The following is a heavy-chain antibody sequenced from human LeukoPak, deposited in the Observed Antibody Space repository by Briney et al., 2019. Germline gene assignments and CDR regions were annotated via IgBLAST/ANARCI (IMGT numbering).Heavy chain of an antibody. CDR2: IHRTGST. J-gene: IGHJ4*02. Sequence: PSETLSLTCTVSNGSIGSYYWTWIRQPAGKGLEWIGRIHRTGSTNYNPSLTSRVIMSVDTSKNQFSLRLTSLTAADTDVYYCAREGARDDFVVVPAALDFWGLGTLVTVSS. D-gene: IGHD2-2*01. CDR1: NGSIGSYY. CDR3: AREGARDDFVVVPAALDF. V-gene: IGHV4-4*07.